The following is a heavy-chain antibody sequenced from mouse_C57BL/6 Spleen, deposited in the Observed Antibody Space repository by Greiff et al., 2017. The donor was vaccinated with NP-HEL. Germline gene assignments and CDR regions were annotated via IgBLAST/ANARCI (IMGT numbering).Heavy chain of an antibody. D-gene: IGHD1-1*01. V-gene: IGHV5-6*01. CDR2: ISSGGSYT. Sequence: EVKLMESGGDLVKPGGSLKLSCAASGFTFSSYGMSWVRQTPDKRLEWVATISSGGSYTYYPDSVKGRFTISRDNAKNTLYLQMSSLKSEVTAMYYCASQLYGSSSYYFDDWGQGTTLTVSS. CDR3: ASQLYGSSSYYFDD. J-gene: IGHJ2*01. CDR1: GFTFSSYG.